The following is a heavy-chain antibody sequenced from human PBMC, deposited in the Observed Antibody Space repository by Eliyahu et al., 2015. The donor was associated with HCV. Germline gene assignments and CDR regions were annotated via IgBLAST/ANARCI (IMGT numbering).Heavy chain of an antibody. Sequence: QMQVMQSGPEVKKPGTSVKVSCKAPGFTFSRSAMQWVRQARGQGLEWIRWIVVGSGDKKYSQKFQDRVTFTSDMSTNTVYMELSSLRSEDTAVYYCAAGDCPDDCRLRHDAFDIWGQGTVVTVSS. CDR1: GFTFSRSA. CDR2: IVVGSGDK. V-gene: IGHV1-58*02. D-gene: IGHD2-21*02. J-gene: IGHJ3*02. CDR3: AAGDCPDDCRLRHDAFDI.